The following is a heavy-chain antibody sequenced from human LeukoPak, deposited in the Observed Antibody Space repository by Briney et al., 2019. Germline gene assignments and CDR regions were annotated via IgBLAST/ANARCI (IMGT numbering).Heavy chain of an antibody. Sequence: GASVKVSCKASGYTFTGYYMHWVRQAPGQGLEWMGWINPNTGGTDYAQKFQGRVTMTRDTSINTADMEVSRLRSDDTAVYYCARGWRDYGDYVYYFDYWGQGTLVIVSS. V-gene: IGHV1-2*02. CDR1: GYTFTGYY. CDR2: INPNTGGT. J-gene: IGHJ4*02. CDR3: ARGWRDYGDYVYYFDY. D-gene: IGHD4-17*01.